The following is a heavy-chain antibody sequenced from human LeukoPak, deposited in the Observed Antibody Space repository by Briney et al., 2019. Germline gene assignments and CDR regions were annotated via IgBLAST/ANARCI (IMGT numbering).Heavy chain of an antibody. D-gene: IGHD3-22*01. CDR2: LSGSGGST. CDR1: GFTFSSYA. V-gene: IGHV3-23*01. Sequence: GGSLRLSCAASGFTFSSYAMSWVPQAPGKGLEWVSALSGSGGSTYYADSVKGRFTISRDNSKNTLYLQMNSLRAEDTAVYYCAKVGSSGYLSYFDYWGQGTLVTVSS. CDR3: AKVGSSGYLSYFDY. J-gene: IGHJ4*02.